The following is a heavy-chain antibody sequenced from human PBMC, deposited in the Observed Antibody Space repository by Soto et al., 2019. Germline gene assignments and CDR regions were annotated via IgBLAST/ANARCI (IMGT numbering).Heavy chain of an antibody. CDR2: IWYDGSNK. CDR1: GFTFSSYG. CDR3: AREVLRYFDWLSNYYGMDV. D-gene: IGHD3-9*01. Sequence: QVQLVESGGAVGQPGRSLRLSCAASGFTFSSYGMHWVRQAPGKGLEWVAVIWYDGSNKYSADSVKGRFTISRDNSKNTLYLQMNSLRAEDTAVYYCAREVLRYFDWLSNYYGMDVWGQGTTVTVSS. V-gene: IGHV3-33*01. J-gene: IGHJ6*02.